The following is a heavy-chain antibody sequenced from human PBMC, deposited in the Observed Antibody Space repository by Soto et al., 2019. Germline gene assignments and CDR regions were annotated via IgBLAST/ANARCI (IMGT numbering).Heavy chain of an antibody. CDR3: AREKPGFWSGYSTDY. J-gene: IGHJ4*02. V-gene: IGHV1-18*01. CDR2: ISAYNGNT. CDR1: GYTFTSYG. D-gene: IGHD3-3*01. Sequence: ASVKVSCKASGYTFTSYGISWVRQAPGQGLEWMGWISAYNGNTNYAQKLQGRVTMTTDTSTSTAYMELRSLRSDDTAVYYCAREKPGFWSGYSTDYWGQGTLVTVSS.